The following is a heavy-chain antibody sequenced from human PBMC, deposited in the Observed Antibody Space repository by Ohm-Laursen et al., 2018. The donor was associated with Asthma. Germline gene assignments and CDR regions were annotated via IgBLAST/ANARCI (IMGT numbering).Heavy chain of an antibody. V-gene: IGHV3-11*01. CDR2: ISSSGSTI. CDR1: GFTFSDYY. CDR3: ARDPLVGDYFYYYYYYGMDV. D-gene: IGHD4-17*01. Sequence: SLRLSCTASGFTFSDYYMSWIRQAPGKGLEWVSYISSSGSTIYYADSVKGRFTISRDNAKNSLYLQMNSLRAEDTAVYYCARDPLVGDYFYYYYYYGMDVWGQGTTVTVSS. J-gene: IGHJ6*02.